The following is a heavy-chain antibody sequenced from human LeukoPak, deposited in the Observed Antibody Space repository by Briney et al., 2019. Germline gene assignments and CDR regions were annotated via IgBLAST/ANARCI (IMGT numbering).Heavy chain of an antibody. Sequence: GGSLRLSCAASGFTFSSYGMHWVRQAPGKGLEWVAVIWYGGSNKYYADSVKGRFTISRDNSKNTVFLQINSLGPDDTSVYYCARSVMMYASTYYFHYWGQGTLVTVSS. V-gene: IGHV3-33*08. CDR2: IWYGGSNK. D-gene: IGHD2-8*01. CDR3: ARSVMMYASTYYFHY. CDR1: GFTFSSYG. J-gene: IGHJ4*02.